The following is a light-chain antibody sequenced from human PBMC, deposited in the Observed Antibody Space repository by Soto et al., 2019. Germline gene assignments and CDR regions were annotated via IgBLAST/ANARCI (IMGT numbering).Light chain of an antibody. V-gene: IGKV3-15*01. Sequence: EIVMTQSPATLSVSPGERATLSCRASQSVSSNLGWYQQRPGQAPRLLIYGASTRATGIPARFSGSGSGTEFTLPISSLQSEDSAVYYCQQYNNWSSSTFGQGTRLEIK. J-gene: IGKJ5*01. CDR3: QQYNNWSSST. CDR1: QSVSSN. CDR2: GAS.